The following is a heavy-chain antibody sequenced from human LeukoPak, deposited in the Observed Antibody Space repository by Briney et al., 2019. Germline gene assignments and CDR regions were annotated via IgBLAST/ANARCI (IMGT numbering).Heavy chain of an antibody. D-gene: IGHD1-1*01. Sequence: SETQSLTCAVYGGSFSAYYWSWIRQSPGKGLQCIAEVNHRGDTNYNPSVKGRVTISVDTSKNQFSLKVTSLTAADTAVYYCARGPTISETGYFDYWGQGTLVTVSS. J-gene: IGHJ4*03. V-gene: IGHV4-34*01. CDR2: VNHRGDT. CDR1: GGSFSAYY. CDR3: ARGPTISETGYFDY.